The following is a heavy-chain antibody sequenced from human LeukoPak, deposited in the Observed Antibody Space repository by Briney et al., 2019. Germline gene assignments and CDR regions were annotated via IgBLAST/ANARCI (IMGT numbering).Heavy chain of an antibody. Sequence: PGGSLRLSCAASGFTFSNYSMNWVRQAPGKGLEWISYFSFSSTTIYYADSVKGRFTISRDNAKNSVYLQMNSLRAEDTAIYYCARDLGSSWYGAFDIWGQGTMVTVSS. J-gene: IGHJ3*02. CDR1: GFTFSNYS. CDR2: FSFSSTTI. CDR3: ARDLGSSWYGAFDI. V-gene: IGHV3-48*01. D-gene: IGHD6-13*01.